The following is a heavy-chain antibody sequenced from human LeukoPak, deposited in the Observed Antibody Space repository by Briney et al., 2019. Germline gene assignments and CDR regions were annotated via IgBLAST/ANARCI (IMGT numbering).Heavy chain of an antibody. Sequence: GSLRLSRAASGFTFSSYSMNWVRQAPGKGLEWLSYISSSSRTIYYADSVKGRFTVSRDNAKNSLYLQMNSLRDEDTAVYYCARGISDVYNYWGQGTLVTVSS. D-gene: IGHD5-24*01. J-gene: IGHJ4*02. CDR1: GFTFSSYS. V-gene: IGHV3-48*02. CDR2: ISSSSRTI. CDR3: ARGISDVYNY.